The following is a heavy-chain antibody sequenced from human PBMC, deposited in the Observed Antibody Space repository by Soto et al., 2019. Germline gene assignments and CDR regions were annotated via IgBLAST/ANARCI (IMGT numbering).Heavy chain of an antibody. CDR3: ARGTALWFGELSRYRNWFDP. D-gene: IGHD3-10*01. J-gene: IGHJ5*02. Sequence: PSETLSLTWAVYGGSFSGYYWSWIRQPPGKGLEWIGEINHSGSTNYNPSLKSRVTISVDTSKNQFSLKLSSVTAADTAVYYCARGTALWFGELSRYRNWFDPWGQGTLVTVSS. CDR2: INHSGST. V-gene: IGHV4-34*01. CDR1: GGSFSGYY.